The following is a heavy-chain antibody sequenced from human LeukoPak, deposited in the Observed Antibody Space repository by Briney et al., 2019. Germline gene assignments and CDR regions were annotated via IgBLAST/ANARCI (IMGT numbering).Heavy chain of an antibody. J-gene: IGHJ4*02. CDR2: IIPIFGTA. Sequence: AASVKVSCKASGGTFSSYAISWVRQAPGQGLGWMGGIIPIFGTANYAQKFQGRVTITADGSTSTAYMELSSLRSEDTAVYYCASLTGPQPGYWGQGTLVTVSS. CDR3: ASLTGPQPGY. D-gene: IGHD1-14*01. V-gene: IGHV1-69*13. CDR1: GGTFSSYA.